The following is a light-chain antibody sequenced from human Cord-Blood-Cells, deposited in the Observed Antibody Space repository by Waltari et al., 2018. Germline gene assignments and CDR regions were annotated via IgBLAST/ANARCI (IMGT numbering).Light chain of an antibody. V-gene: IGKV3-20*01. CDR1: QSVSSSY. Sequence: EIVLTQPPGTLSLSPGERATLSCRASQSVSSSYLAWYQQKPGQAPRLLIYGASSSATGIPDRFSGSGSGTDFTLTISRLEPEDFAVYYCQQYGSSPLYTFGQGTKLEIK. J-gene: IGKJ2*01. CDR3: QQYGSSPLYT. CDR2: GAS.